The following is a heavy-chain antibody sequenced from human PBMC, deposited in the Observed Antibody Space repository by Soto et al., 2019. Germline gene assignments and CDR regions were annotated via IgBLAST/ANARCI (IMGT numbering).Heavy chain of an antibody. CDR3: ASPPPLTTVTSFALNI. CDR1: GGPFDTYA. J-gene: IGHJ3*02. Sequence: QVQLVQSGAEVKKPGSSVKVSCKASGGPFDTYAITWVRQAPRQGPEWMGGIIPVFGTATYAQKFQGRITITADETTNTAYMEVSSLRSEDTADYYCASPPPLTTVTSFALNIWGQGTTVIVSS. V-gene: IGHV1-69*01. D-gene: IGHD4-17*01. CDR2: IIPVFGTA.